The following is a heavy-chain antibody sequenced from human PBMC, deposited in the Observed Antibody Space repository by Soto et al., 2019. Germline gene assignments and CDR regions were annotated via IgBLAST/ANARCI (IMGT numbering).Heavy chain of an antibody. Sequence: LRLSCAASGFTFSSYWLSWVRQAPGKGLEWVANIKQDGSEKYYVDSVKGRFTISRDNAKTSLYLQMNSLRAEDTAVYYCARTNLAGDYWGQGTLVTVSS. V-gene: IGHV3-7*01. CDR1: GFTFSSYW. D-gene: IGHD6-19*01. J-gene: IGHJ4*02. CDR3: ARTNLAGDY. CDR2: IKQDGSEK.